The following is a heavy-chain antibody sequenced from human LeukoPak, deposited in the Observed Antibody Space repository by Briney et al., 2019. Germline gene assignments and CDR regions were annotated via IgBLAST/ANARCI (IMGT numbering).Heavy chain of an antibody. J-gene: IGHJ5*02. CDR2: ISYDGSNK. CDR3: ARGFPHIAARRVVWFDP. Sequence: PGGSLRLSCAASGFTFSSYAMHWVRQAPGKGLEWVAVISYDGSNKYYADSVKGRFTISRDNSKNTLYLQMNSLRAEDTAVYYCARGFPHIAARRVVWFDPWGQGTLVTVSS. CDR1: GFTFSSYA. D-gene: IGHD6-6*01. V-gene: IGHV3-30-3*01.